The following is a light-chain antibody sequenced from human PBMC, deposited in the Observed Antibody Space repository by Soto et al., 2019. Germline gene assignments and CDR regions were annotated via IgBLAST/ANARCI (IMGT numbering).Light chain of an antibody. CDR1: QSVSSN. Sequence: EIVMTQSPATLSVSPGERATLSCRASQSVSSNLAWYQQKPGQAPRLLIYGASTRATGIPARFSGSGSGTEVTLNHRSLPFEGFAVYYWQQDNYRAPYPFGPGTKLEIK. CDR2: GAS. V-gene: IGKV3-15*01. CDR3: QQDNYRAPYP. J-gene: IGKJ2*01.